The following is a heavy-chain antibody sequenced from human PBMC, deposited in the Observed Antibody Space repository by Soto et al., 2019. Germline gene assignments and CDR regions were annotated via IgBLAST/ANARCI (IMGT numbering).Heavy chain of an antibody. V-gene: IGHV3-23*01. CDR3: AKRDGYSYGSLDY. CDR1: GFTFSRYA. D-gene: IGHD5-18*01. Sequence: GGSLRLSCAASGFTFSRYAMTWVRQAPGKGLEWVSDISGSGGGTYYAESVTGRVTISRDNSKDTVFLQMNSLRAEDTALYYCAKRDGYSYGSLDYWGQGTLVTVSS. CDR2: ISGSGGGT. J-gene: IGHJ4*02.